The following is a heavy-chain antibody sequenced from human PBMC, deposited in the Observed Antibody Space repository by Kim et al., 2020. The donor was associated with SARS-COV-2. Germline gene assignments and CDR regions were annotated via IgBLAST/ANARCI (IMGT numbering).Heavy chain of an antibody. V-gene: IGHV5-51*01. CDR2: IYPADSDT. CDR1: GYSFTSHW. D-gene: IGHD3-22*01. J-gene: IGHJ4*02. CDR3: ARLGFYYDSSGDH. Sequence: GESLKISCKGSGYSFTSHWIGWVRQMPGTGLEWMGIIYPADSDTRYSPSFQGQVTISADKSISTAYLQWSSLKASDTAMYYCARLGFYYDSSGDHWGQGTLVTVSS.